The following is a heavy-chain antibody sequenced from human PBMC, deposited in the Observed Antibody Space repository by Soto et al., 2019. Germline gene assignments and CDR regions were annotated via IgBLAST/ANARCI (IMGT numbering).Heavy chain of an antibody. D-gene: IGHD3-16*01. J-gene: IGHJ1*01. CDR1: GGSISSYY. Sequence: SETLSLTCTVSGGSISSYYWSWIRQPPGKGPEWIGYIFYSGSTNYNPSLKSRVTMSVDTSKNQFSLKLTSVTAADTAVYYCARYEQYYQHWGQGTLVTVSS. V-gene: IGHV4-59*08. CDR3: ARYEQYYQH. CDR2: IFYSGST.